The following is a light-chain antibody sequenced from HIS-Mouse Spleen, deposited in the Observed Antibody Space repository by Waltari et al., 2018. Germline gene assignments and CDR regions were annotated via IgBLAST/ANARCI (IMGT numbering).Light chain of an antibody. CDR3: CSYAGSSTSVV. V-gene: IGLV2-23*01. Sequence: QSALTQPASVSGSPGQSITISCPGSSSDVGSYNLVSWYQQHPGNSTKPMIYEGSKRPSGVSNRFSGSKSGNTASLTISGLQAEDEADYYCCSYAGSSTSVVFGGGTKLTVL. CDR2: EGS. CDR1: SSDVGSYNL. J-gene: IGLJ2*01.